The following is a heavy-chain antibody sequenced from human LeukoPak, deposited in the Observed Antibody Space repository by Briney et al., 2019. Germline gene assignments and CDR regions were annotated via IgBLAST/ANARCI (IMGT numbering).Heavy chain of an antibody. Sequence: SETLSLTCAVYGGSFSGYYWSWIRQPPGKGLEWIGEVNHSGSTNYNPSLKSRVTISVDTSKNQFSLKLSSVTAADTAMYFCARVSLMGANFFDYWGQGTLVTVSS. CDR3: ARVSLMGANFFDY. D-gene: IGHD1-26*01. CDR1: GGSFSGYY. CDR2: VNHSGST. V-gene: IGHV4-34*01. J-gene: IGHJ4*02.